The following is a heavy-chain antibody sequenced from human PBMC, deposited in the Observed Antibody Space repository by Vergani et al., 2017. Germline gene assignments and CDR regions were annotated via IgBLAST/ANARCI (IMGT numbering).Heavy chain of an antibody. V-gene: IGHV5-51*01. CDR2: IYPGDSDT. J-gene: IGHJ4*02. D-gene: IGHD1-26*01. Sequence: EVQLVQSGAEVKKPGESLKISCKGSGYSFTSYWIGWVRQMPAKGLGWMGIIYPGDSDTRYSPSFQGQVTISADESISTAYLQLSSLMASDTAMYYCARRCGGATRSPNQAFDYWGQGTLVTVSS. CDR1: GYSFTSYW. CDR3: ARRCGGATRSPNQAFDY.